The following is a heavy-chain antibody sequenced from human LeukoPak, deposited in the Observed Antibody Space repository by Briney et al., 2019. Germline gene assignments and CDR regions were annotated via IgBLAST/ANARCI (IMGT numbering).Heavy chain of an antibody. CDR2: IWYDGSNI. V-gene: IGHV3-33*01. CDR1: GCTFSSYD. J-gene: IGHJ4*02. Sequence: GGSLRLSCAASGCTFSSYDMHWVRQAPGKGLEWVAVIWYDGSNINYGDSVKGRFAISRDNSRNTLYLQMNSLRAEDTALYYCAREPTTLNGYSVSRRHHYFDHWGQGALVIVSS. D-gene: IGHD5-24*01. CDR3: AREPTTLNGYSVSRRHHYFDH.